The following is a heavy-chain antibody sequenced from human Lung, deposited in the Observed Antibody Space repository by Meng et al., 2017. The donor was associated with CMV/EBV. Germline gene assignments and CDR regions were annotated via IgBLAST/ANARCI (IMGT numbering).Heavy chain of an antibody. CDR2: INDASNNK. D-gene: IGHD5-18*01. V-gene: IGHV3-48*03. Sequence: GGSXRLXCAASGFNFNIFEMNWVRQTPGKGLEWISYINDASNNKYYADSVKGRFTISRDNAQKSLFLQMNTLRVEDTAIYYCARTLRGYSHGYSALYFDSWGQGTXVTVSS. J-gene: IGHJ4*02. CDR3: ARTLRGYSHGYSALYFDS. CDR1: GFNFNIFE.